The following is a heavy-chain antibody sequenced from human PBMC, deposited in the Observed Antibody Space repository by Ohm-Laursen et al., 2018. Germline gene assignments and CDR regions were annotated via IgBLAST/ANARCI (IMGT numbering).Heavy chain of an antibody. CDR1: GFSLSTSGVG. Sequence: TQTLTLTRTFSGFSLSTSGVGVGWIRQPPGRALEWLALIYWNDDKRYSPSLKSRLTITKDTPKNQVVLTMTNMDPVDTATYYCAHSPPAYYYDSSGNFDYWGQGTLVTVSS. J-gene: IGHJ4*02. D-gene: IGHD3-22*01. CDR3: AHSPPAYYYDSSGNFDY. CDR2: IYWNDDK. V-gene: IGHV2-5*01.